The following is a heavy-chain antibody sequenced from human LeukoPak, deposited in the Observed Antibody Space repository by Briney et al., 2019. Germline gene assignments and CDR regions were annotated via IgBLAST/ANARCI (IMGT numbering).Heavy chain of an antibody. D-gene: IGHD2-21*01. CDR1: GFTFTSYD. CDR2: VSGYNGNT. J-gene: IGHJ5*02. CDR3: ARGDWFDP. V-gene: IGHV1-18*01. Sequence: ASVKVSCKASGFTFTSYDISWVRQAPGQGLEWMGWVSGYNGNTNYAQKFEGRVAMTTDTSSSTAYMELRSLRSDDTAIYYCARGDWFDPWGQGTLVTVSS.